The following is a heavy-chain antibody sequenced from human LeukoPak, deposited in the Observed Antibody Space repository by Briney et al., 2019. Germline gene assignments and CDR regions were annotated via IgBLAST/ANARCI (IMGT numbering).Heavy chain of an antibody. CDR1: GGSISSYY. CDR2: IYYSGST. V-gene: IGHV4-59*01. J-gene: IGHJ4*02. CDR3: ARLPSRPYYFDY. Sequence: SETLSLTCTVSGGSISSYYWSWVRQPPGKGLEWIGYIYYSGSTNYNPSLKSRVTISVDTSKNQFSLKLSSVTAADTAVYYCARLPSRPYYFDYGGQGTLVTVSS.